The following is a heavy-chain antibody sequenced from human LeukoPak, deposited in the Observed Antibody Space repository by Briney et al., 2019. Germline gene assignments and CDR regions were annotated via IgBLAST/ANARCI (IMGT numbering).Heavy chain of an antibody. V-gene: IGHV3-48*03. CDR2: ISSSGSTI. D-gene: IGHD3-22*01. CDR1: GFTFSSYE. Sequence: PGGSLRLSCAASGFTFSSYEMNWVRQAPGKGLEWVSYISSSGSTIYYADSVKGRFTISRDNAKNSLYLQMNSLRAEDTAVYYCARAGYYYDSSGYYTPGWYFDLWGRGTLVTVPS. J-gene: IGHJ2*01. CDR3: ARAGYYYDSSGYYTPGWYFDL.